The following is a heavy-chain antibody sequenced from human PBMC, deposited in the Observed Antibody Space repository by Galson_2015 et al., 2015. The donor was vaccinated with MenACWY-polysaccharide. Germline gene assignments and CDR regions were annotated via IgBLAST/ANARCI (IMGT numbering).Heavy chain of an antibody. Sequence: SLRLSCAASGFTFSSYGMSWVRQAPGKGLEWVSGISGRGGSTYYADSVKGRFTISRDHSKNTLYLQMNSLRADDTAVYYCAKERTTVDIWGQGTMVTVSS. CDR1: GFTFSSYG. V-gene: IGHV3-23*01. CDR3: AKERTTVDI. CDR2: ISGRGGST. J-gene: IGHJ3*02. D-gene: IGHD4-17*01.